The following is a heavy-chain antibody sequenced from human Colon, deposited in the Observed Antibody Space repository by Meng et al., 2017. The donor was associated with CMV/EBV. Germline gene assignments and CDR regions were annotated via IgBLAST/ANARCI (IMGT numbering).Heavy chain of an antibody. CDR1: GFTFSRYW. CDR2: VNNDGSIT. V-gene: IGHV3-74*01. J-gene: IGHJ4*02. Sequence: GGSLRLSCAASGFTFSRYWMHWVRQAPGKGLLWVSRVNNDGSITNYADSVKGRFTISRDNAKNTLHLQMSSLRADDTAVYYCAGVLRGYWGQGTLVTVSS. CDR3: AGVLRGY.